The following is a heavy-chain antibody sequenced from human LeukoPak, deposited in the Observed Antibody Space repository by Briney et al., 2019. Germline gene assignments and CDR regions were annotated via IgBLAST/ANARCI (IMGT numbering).Heavy chain of an antibody. Sequence: SETLSLNCTVSGGSISSYYWSWIRQPPGKGLEWIGYIYYSGSTNYNPSLKSRVTISVDASKNQFSLKLSSVTAADTAVYYCARDRYGSGSYIDYWGQGTLVTVSS. CDR1: GGSISSYY. CDR2: IYYSGST. J-gene: IGHJ4*02. V-gene: IGHV4-59*01. D-gene: IGHD3-10*01. CDR3: ARDRYGSGSYIDY.